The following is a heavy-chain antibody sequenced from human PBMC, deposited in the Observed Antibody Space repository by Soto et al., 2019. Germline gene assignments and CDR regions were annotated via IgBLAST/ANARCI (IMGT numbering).Heavy chain of an antibody. CDR3: AKDGAIAAADYFFDY. D-gene: IGHD6-13*01. CDR2: IASDGKNK. J-gene: IGHJ4*02. Sequence: GGSLRLSCAASGFTFSNYAIHWVRQAPGKGLEWVAVIASDGKNKRYADSVKGRFTISRDNSKNTVYLQMNSLRGEDTAVYYCAKDGAIAAADYFFDYWGQGSLVTVSS. CDR1: GFTFSNYA. V-gene: IGHV3-30*18.